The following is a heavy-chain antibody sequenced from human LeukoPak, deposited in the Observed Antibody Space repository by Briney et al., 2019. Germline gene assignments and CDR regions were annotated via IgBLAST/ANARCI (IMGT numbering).Heavy chain of an antibody. J-gene: IGHJ3*02. D-gene: IGHD3-9*01. Sequence: PGRSLRLSCAASGFTFRNCGMHWVRQAPGKGLEWVAVVWFDGGNKFHADSVKGRFAASRDNTKKPLYFQMQSLMTAVAAADYCARDLILPDALDIWGQGTAITVSS. CDR1: GFTFRNCG. CDR3: ARDLILPDALDI. V-gene: IGHV3-33*01. CDR2: VWFDGGNK.